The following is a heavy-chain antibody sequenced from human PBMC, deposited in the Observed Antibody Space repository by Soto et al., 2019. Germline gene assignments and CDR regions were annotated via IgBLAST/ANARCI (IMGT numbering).Heavy chain of an antibody. CDR3: AHSVATVFYY. D-gene: IGHD5-12*01. Sequence: QITLKESGPTLVKPTQTLTLTCTFSGFSLSTSGVGVGWIRQPPGKALEWLALIYWDDDKRYSPSLKSRLTITKEHPKKQVVLTMTNMDPVDTATYYCAHSVATVFYYWGQGTLVTVSS. CDR1: GFSLSTSGVG. CDR2: IYWDDDK. J-gene: IGHJ4*02. V-gene: IGHV2-5*02.